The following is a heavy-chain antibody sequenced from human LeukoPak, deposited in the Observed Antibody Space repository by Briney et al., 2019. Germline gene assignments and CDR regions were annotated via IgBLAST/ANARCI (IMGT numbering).Heavy chain of an antibody. Sequence: GGSLRLSCAASGFTFSDYYMSWIRQAPGKGLEWVSYISSSGSTIYYADSVKGRFTVSRDNAKNSLYLQMNSLRAEDTAVYYCARGGSRKLVGATPLGDWGQGTLVTVSS. CDR2: ISSSGSTI. V-gene: IGHV3-11*01. CDR1: GFTFSDYY. D-gene: IGHD1-26*01. J-gene: IGHJ4*02. CDR3: ARGGSRKLVGATPLGD.